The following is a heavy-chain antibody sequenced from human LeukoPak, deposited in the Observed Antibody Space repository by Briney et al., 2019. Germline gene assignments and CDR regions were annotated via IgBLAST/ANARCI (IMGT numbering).Heavy chain of an antibody. CDR2: INHSGST. CDR3: ARGLGPIYYYYYYMDV. J-gene: IGHJ6*03. CDR1: GGSFSGSY. Sequence: PSETLSLTCAVYGGSFSGSYWSWIRQPPGKGLEWIGEINHSGSTNYNPSLKSRVTISVDTSKNQFSLKLSSVTAADTAVYYCARGLGPIYYYYYYMDVWGKGTTVTVSS. V-gene: IGHV4-34*01.